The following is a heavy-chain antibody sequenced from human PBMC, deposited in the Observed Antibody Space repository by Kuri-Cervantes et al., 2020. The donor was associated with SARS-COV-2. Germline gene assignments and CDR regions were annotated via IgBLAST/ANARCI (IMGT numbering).Heavy chain of an antibody. D-gene: IGHD1-26*01. V-gene: IGHV4-31*03. Sequence: SETLSLTCTVSGGSISSGNYFWSWIRQHPGKGLEWIGYIYHSGSTHYNPSLKSRVSTSVDTSKSQFSLNLRSVTAADTAVYYCARPNSAGYGDPFDIWGQGAMVTVSS. CDR3: ARPNSAGYGDPFDI. CDR1: GGSISSGNYF. CDR2: IYHSGST. J-gene: IGHJ3*02.